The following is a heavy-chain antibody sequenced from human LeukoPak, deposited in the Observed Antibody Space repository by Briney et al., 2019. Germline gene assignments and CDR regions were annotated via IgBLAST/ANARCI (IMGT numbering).Heavy chain of an antibody. CDR3: AKDLYSSSGRLFDY. CDR1: GFTFSSYA. V-gene: IGHV3-23*01. J-gene: IGHJ4*02. CDR2: ISGSGGST. D-gene: IGHD6-6*01. Sequence: GGSLRLSCAASGFTFSSYAMSWVRQAPGKGLEWVSAISGSGGSTYYADSVKGRFTISRDNSKNTLYLQMNSLRAEDRAVYYCAKDLYSSSGRLFDYWGQGTLVTVSS.